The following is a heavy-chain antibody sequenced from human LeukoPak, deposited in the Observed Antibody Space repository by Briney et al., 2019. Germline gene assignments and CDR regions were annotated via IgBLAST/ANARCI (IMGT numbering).Heavy chain of an antibody. J-gene: IGHJ2*01. CDR2: INPNSGGA. CDR1: GYTFTGYY. Sequence: ASVKVSCKASGYTFTGYYMHWVRQAPGQGLEWMGWINPNSGGANYAQKFQGRVTMTRDTSISTAYMELSRLRSDDTAVYYCARDSLLVRGLDLWGRGTLVTVSS. D-gene: IGHD3-10*01. CDR3: ARDSLLVRGLDL. V-gene: IGHV1-2*02.